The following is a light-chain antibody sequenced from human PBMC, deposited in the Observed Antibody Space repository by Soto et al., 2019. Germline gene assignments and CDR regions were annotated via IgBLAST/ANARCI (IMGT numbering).Light chain of an antibody. Sequence: QSVLTQPPSASGTPGQRVTISCSGSSSNIGRNSVYWYQQLPGTAPKLLIYRSDLRPSGVPDRFSGSKSGTSASLVISGLRSEHEADYYCAALDDSLSGYTVFGGGTKLTVL. CDR2: RSD. V-gene: IGLV1-47*01. CDR3: AALDDSLSGYTV. CDR1: SSNIGRNS. J-gene: IGLJ2*01.